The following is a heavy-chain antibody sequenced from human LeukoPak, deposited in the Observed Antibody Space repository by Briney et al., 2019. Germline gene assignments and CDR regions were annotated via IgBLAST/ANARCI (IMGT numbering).Heavy chain of an antibody. V-gene: IGHV3-21*01. J-gene: IGHJ6*03. CDR2: ISGSGGST. CDR1: GFTFSSYW. CDR3: ARAYSGRYGLGYYYMDV. Sequence: PGGSLRLSCAASGFTFSSYWMHWVRQAPGKGLEWVSAISGSGGSTYYADSVKGRFTTSRDNAKKSLYLQMNSLRAEDTAVYYCARAYSGRYGLGYYYMDVWGKGTTVTISS. D-gene: IGHD1-26*01.